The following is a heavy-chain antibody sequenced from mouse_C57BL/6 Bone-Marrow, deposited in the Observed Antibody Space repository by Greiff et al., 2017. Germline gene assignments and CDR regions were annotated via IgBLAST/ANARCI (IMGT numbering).Heavy chain of an antibody. J-gene: IGHJ3*01. CDR2: IYPRSGNT. V-gene: IGHV1-81*01. CDR3: ARGQLRLRALFAY. CDR1: GYTFTSYG. Sequence: QVQLKQSGAELARPGASVKLSCKASGYTFTSYGISWVKQRTGQGLEWIGEIYPRSGNTYYNEKFKGKATLTADKSSSTAYMELRSLTSEDSAVYFCARGQLRLRALFAYWGQGTLVTVSA. D-gene: IGHD3-2*02.